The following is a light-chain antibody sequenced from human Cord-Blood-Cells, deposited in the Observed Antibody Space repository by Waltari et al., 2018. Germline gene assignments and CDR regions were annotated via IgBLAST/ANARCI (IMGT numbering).Light chain of an antibody. CDR2: AAA. Sequence: SQMTHSPSYVSASVGARDTFTCQASQGISSWLAWYQQKPGKAPKLLIYAAASLQSGVPSRFSGSGSGTDFTLTISSLQPEDFATYYCQQANSFPITFGQGTRLEIK. CDR3: QQANSFPIT. J-gene: IGKJ5*01. CDR1: QGISSW. V-gene: IGKV1-12*01.